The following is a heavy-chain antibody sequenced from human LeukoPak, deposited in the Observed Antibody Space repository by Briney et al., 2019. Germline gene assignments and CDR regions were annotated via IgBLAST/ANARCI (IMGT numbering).Heavy chain of an antibody. V-gene: IGHV3-23*01. D-gene: IGHD2-21*02. CDR2: ISHSGGAT. J-gene: IGHJ4*02. Sequence: PGGFLRLSCAASEFTFSSSDMSWVRQAPGKGLEWVAAISHSGGATYYADSVKGRFTISRDNSKNTLYLQMTSLRAEDTAVYYCAKEYVRKEIVVTAIVYDYWGQGTLVTVSS. CDR1: EFTFSSSD. CDR3: AKEYVRKEIVVTAIVYDY.